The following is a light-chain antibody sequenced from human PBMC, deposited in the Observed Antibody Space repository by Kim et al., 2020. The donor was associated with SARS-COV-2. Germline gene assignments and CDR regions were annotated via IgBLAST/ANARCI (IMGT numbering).Light chain of an antibody. CDR3: QHYSRFPYT. V-gene: IGKV1-5*03. J-gene: IGKJ2*01. CDR2: QAS. CDR1: ESIGTW. Sequence: SASVGDRVTITCRASESIGTWLAWYQQKPGRAPRLLIYQASTLENGVPSRFSGTGSGTEFSLSITSLQSDDFATYYCQHYSRFPYTFGQGTKLEI.